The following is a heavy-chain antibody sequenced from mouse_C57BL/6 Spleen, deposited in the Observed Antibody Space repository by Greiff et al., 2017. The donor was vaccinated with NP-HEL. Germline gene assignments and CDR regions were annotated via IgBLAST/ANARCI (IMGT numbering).Heavy chain of an antibody. CDR2: IRSKSNNYAT. D-gene: IGHD2-1*01. V-gene: IGHV10-1*01. CDR3: VRSTLGYFDV. J-gene: IGHJ1*03. Sequence: EVKLVESGGGLVQPKGSLKLSCAASGFSFNTYAMNWVRQAPGKGLEWVARIRSKSNNYATYYADSVKDRFTISRDDSESMLYLQMNNLKTEDTAMYYCVRSTLGYFDVWGTGTTVTVSS. CDR1: GFSFNTYA.